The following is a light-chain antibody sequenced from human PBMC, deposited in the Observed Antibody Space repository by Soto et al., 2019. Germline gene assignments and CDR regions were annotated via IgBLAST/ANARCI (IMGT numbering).Light chain of an antibody. V-gene: IGLV2-14*01. CDR3: SSYTGSSTL. J-gene: IGLJ1*01. Sequence: QSALTQPASVSGSPGQSITISCTGTSSDVGGYNYVSWYQQHPGKAPKLMIYAVTDRPSGVSSRFSGSKSGNTASLTISGLQADDEADDYCSSYTGSSTLFGTGTKLTVL. CDR1: SSDVGGYNY. CDR2: AVT.